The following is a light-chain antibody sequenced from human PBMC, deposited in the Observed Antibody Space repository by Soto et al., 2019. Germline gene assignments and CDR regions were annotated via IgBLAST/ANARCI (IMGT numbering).Light chain of an antibody. CDR2: DAS. J-gene: IGKJ3*01. V-gene: IGKV3-11*01. Sequence: EIVMTQSPATLSVSPGGRATLSCRASQSVNSYLTWYQHKPGQAPRLLISDASNRATGIPARFSGSGSGTDFTLTISSLEPEDFAVYDCQQRDNWPPTFGPGTKVDIK. CDR1: QSVNSY. CDR3: QQRDNWPPT.